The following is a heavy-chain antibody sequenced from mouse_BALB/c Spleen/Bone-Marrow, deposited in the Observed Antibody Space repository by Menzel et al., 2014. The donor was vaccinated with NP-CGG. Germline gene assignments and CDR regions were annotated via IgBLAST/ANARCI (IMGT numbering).Heavy chain of an antibody. Sequence: EVQLQQSGGGLVKPGGSLKLSCAASGFTFSSYTMSWVRQTPEKRLEWVATITSGGGYTYYPDSVKGRFTISRDNAKNTLYLQMSSLKSEDTAMYYCTRDNGPFDYWGQGTTLTVSS. D-gene: IGHD1-2*01. J-gene: IGHJ2*01. V-gene: IGHV5-6-4*01. CDR3: TRDNGPFDY. CDR1: GFTFSSYT. CDR2: ITSGGGYT.